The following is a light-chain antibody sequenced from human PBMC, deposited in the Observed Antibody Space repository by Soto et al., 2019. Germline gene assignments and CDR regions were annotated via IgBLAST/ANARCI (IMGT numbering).Light chain of an antibody. J-gene: IGKJ4*01. V-gene: IGKV1-5*03. Sequence: DIQMTQSPSTLSASVGDRVTITCRASQSISSWLAWYQQKPGKVPKLLIYKAYSLESGVPSRFSGSGSGTEFTLNISSLQTDDFATYYCPQYHTNPLTFGGETKVEIK. CDR2: KAY. CDR3: PQYHTNPLT. CDR1: QSISSW.